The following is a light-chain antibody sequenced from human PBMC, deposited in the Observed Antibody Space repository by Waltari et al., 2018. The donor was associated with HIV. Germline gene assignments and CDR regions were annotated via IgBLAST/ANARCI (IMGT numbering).Light chain of an antibody. J-gene: IGLJ1*01. CDR2: CNS. CDR1: SSNIGAGYD. Sequence: QSVLTQPPSVSGAPGQRVTISCTGSSSNIGAGYDVHWYQQLPGTAPELRISCNSTRPAGVPDRFAGSKSGTSASLDITGLQAEDEADYYCQSYDSSLSGPYVFGTGTKVTVL. V-gene: IGLV1-40*01. CDR3: QSYDSSLSGPYV.